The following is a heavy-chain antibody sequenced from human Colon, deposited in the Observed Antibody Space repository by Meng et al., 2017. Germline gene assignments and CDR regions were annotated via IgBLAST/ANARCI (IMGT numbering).Heavy chain of an antibody. V-gene: IGHV1-18*01. CDR3: ARSEWFGENDY. Sequence: ASVKVSCKASGYTFTNYGVNWVRAAPGQGLEWMGWISAHNGNTHYAQKIQGRVTLSTDTSTSTAYMELSSLRSDDTAAYYCARSEWFGENDYWGQGTVVTVSS. J-gene: IGHJ4*02. CDR1: GYTFTNYG. D-gene: IGHD3-10*01. CDR2: ISAHNGNT.